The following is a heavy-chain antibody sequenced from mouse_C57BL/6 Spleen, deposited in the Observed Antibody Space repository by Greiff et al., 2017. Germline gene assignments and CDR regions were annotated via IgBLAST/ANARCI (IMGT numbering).Heavy chain of an antibody. CDR3: ARRGFTTVVGDYFDY. J-gene: IGHJ2*01. Sequence: EVMLVESGGGLVQPGGSLKLSCAASGFTFSDYYMYWVRQTPEKRLEWVAYISNGGGSTYYPDTVKGRFTISRDNAKNTLYLQMSRLKSEDTAMYYCARRGFTTVVGDYFDYWGQGTTLTVSS. CDR1: GFTFSDYY. D-gene: IGHD1-1*01. CDR2: ISNGGGST. V-gene: IGHV5-12*01.